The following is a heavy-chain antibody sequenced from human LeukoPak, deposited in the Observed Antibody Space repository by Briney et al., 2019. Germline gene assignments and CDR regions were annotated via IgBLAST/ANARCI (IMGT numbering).Heavy chain of an antibody. J-gene: IGHJ5*02. Sequence: GGSLRLSCAASGFTFSSYSMNWVRQAPGKGLEWVSAISGSGGSTYYADSVKGRFTISRDNSKNTLYLQMNSLRAEDTAVYYCAKDRHYYGSGSTNWFDPRGQGTLVTVSS. CDR3: AKDRHYYGSGSTNWFDP. D-gene: IGHD3-10*01. CDR1: GFTFSSYS. CDR2: ISGSGGST. V-gene: IGHV3-23*01.